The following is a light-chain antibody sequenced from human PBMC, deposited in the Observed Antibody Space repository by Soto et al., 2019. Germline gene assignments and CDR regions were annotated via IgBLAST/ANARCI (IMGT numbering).Light chain of an antibody. CDR2: EVS. CDR3: YSYTTSSTLV. CDR1: SSDIGGYNF. V-gene: IGLV2-14*01. Sequence: SVLTQPASVSVSPGQSIPISCTGTSSDIGGYNFVSWYQQHPGKAPKLMIYEVSNRPSGVSNRFSGSKSGNTASLTISGLQAEDEADYYCYSYTTSSTLVFGGGTKVTVL. J-gene: IGLJ2*01.